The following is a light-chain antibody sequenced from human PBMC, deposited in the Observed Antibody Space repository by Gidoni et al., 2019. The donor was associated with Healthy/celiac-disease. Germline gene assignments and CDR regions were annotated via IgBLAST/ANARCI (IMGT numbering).Light chain of an antibody. Sequence: EIVMTQSPATLSVSPGERATLSCRASQSVSSNLAWYQQKPGQAPRLLIYGASTRATGIPVRFSGSGSGTEFTLTISGLQSEDLAVYYCQQYNNWPLWTFGQGTKVEIK. V-gene: IGKV3-15*01. CDR3: QQYNNWPLWT. J-gene: IGKJ1*01. CDR1: QSVSSN. CDR2: GAS.